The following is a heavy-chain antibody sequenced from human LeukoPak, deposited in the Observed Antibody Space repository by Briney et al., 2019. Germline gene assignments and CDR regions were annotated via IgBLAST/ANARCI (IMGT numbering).Heavy chain of an antibody. CDR1: GFTFSSYW. CDR3: ARDASPGYFDL. D-gene: IGHD2-15*01. V-gene: IGHV3-74*01. CDR2: ITSDGSAT. J-gene: IGHJ2*01. Sequence: GGSLRLSCAVSGFTFSSYWMHWVRHGPGKGLAWVSRITSDGSATDYADSVKGRFTISRDNAKNTLYLHMDSLRAEDTAVYYCARDASPGYFDLWGRGTLVTVSS.